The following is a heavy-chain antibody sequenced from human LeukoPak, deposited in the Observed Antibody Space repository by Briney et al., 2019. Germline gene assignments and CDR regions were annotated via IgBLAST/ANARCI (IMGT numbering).Heavy chain of an antibody. CDR1: GYTFTGYY. D-gene: IGHD6-6*01. J-gene: IGHJ4*02. Sequence: ASVTVSCKASGYTFTGYYMHWVRQAPGQGLEWMGWINPNSGGTNYAQKFQGRVTMTRDTSISTAYMELSRLRSDDTAVYYCARDRRIAARPGRGHFDYWGQGTLVTVSS. V-gene: IGHV1-2*02. CDR3: ARDRRIAARPGRGHFDY. CDR2: INPNSGGT.